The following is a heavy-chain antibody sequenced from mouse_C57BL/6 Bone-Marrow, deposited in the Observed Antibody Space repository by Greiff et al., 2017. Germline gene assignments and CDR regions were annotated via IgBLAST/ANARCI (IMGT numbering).Heavy chain of an antibody. CDR1: GFTFSDFY. D-gene: IGHD1-1*02. CDR2: SRNKANDYTT. V-gene: IGHV7-1*01. CDR3: ARDLGRGYFDY. Sequence: EVQVVESGGGLVQSGRSLRLSCATSGFTFSDFYMEWVRQAPGKGLEWIAASRNKANDYTTEYIASVKGRFIVYRDTSQSSLYLQMKALRAEYTAIYYCARDLGRGYFDYWGQGTTLTVSS. J-gene: IGHJ2*01.